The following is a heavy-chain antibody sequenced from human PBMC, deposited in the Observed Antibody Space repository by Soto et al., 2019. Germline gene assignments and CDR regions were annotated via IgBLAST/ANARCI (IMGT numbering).Heavy chain of an antibody. J-gene: IGHJ5*02. Sequence: SETLSLTCTVSGGSVSSGSYYWSWIRQPPGKGLEWIGCIYYSGSTNYNPSLKSRLTISVDTPNKQFSLKLSSVTAADTAVYYCARGALRDSRFDPCGQGTLVTVSS. CDR3: ARGALRDSRFDP. V-gene: IGHV4-61*01. CDR1: GGSVSSGSYY. CDR2: IYYSGST. D-gene: IGHD3-9*01.